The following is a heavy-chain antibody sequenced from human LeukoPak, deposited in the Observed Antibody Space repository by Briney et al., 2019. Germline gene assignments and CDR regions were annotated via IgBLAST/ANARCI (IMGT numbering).Heavy chain of an antibody. CDR2: IYISGST. Sequence: SETLSLTCTVSDGSISDYYWTWIRQPAGKGREGIGRIYISGSTNYNPSLNSPVAMSIDTSKKQFSLKLNSVTAADTAVYYCARDRDGMDVWGQGTTVTVSS. CDR3: ARDRDGMDV. CDR1: DGSISDYY. J-gene: IGHJ6*02. V-gene: IGHV4-4*07.